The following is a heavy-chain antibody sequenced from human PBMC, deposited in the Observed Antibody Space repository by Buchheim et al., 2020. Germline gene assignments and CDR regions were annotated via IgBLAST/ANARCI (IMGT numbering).Heavy chain of an antibody. V-gene: IGHV3-11*01. D-gene: IGHD3-22*01. CDR3: AGGGSRLLVYWYFEF. CDR2: ISTSGKTI. CDR1: GFTFSDYY. J-gene: IGHJ2*01. Sequence: QVQLVESGGGLVKPGGSLRLSCAASGFTFSDYYMSWIRQAPGKGLEWVSYISTSGKTISYSDSVKGRFTISRDNAKNSLYLAMNSLTAEDTAGYYLAGGGSRLLVYWYFEFWGRGTL.